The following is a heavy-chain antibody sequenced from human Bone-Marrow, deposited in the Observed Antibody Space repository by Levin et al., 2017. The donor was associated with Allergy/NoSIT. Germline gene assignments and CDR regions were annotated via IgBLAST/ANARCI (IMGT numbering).Heavy chain of an antibody. CDR3: AKAGGYCSSTSCDTLGARLDTNYYYYGMDV. V-gene: IGHV3-23*01. Sequence: GGSLRLSCAASGFTFSSYAMSWVRQAPGKGLEWVSAISGSGGSTYYADSVKGRFTISRDNSKNTLYLQMNSLRAEDTAVYYCAKAGGYCSSTSCDTLGARLDTNYYYYGMDVWGQGTTVTVSS. CDR2: ISGSGGST. J-gene: IGHJ6*02. D-gene: IGHD2-2*03. CDR1: GFTFSSYA.